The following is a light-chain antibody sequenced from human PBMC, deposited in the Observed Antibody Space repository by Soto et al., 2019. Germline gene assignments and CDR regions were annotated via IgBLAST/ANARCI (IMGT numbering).Light chain of an antibody. CDR2: DVS. CDR3: SSFSVASPL. Sequence: QSALTQPASMSGSPGQSVTISCAGTSSDIGGYKYVSWYQHHPGTAPKLIIYDVSSRPSGVSHRFSASKSGNTASLTISGLQAEDEADYYCSSFSVASPLFGTGTKLTVL. V-gene: IGLV2-14*01. J-gene: IGLJ1*01. CDR1: SSDIGGYKY.